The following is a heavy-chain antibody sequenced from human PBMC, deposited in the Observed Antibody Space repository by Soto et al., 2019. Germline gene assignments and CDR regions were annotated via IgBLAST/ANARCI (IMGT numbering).Heavy chain of an antibody. CDR1: GFTFCSYG. CDR2: ISYDGSNK. J-gene: IGHJ4*02. V-gene: IGHV3-30*18. CDR3: AKSIRDGYNLDY. D-gene: IGHD6-25*01. Sequence: PGGSLRLSCAASGFTFCSYGMDWVRQAPGKGLEWVAVISYDGSNKYYADSVKGRFTISRDNSKNTLYLQMNSLRAEDTAVYYCAKSIRDGYNLDYWGQGTLVTVSS.